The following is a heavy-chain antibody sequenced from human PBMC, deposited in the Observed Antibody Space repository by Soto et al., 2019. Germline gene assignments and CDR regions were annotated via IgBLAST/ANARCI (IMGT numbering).Heavy chain of an antibody. Sequence: GGSLRLSCAASGFTFSNYWMHWVRQAPGKVLVWVSHIDSDGSSTTYADSARGRFTISRDNSKNTLYLQMNSLRAEDTAVYYCAKGVPGIAVAGTGYFQHWGQGTLVTVSS. J-gene: IGHJ1*01. CDR1: GFTFSNYW. V-gene: IGHV3-74*03. CDR3: AKGVPGIAVAGTGYFQH. D-gene: IGHD6-19*01. CDR2: IDSDGSST.